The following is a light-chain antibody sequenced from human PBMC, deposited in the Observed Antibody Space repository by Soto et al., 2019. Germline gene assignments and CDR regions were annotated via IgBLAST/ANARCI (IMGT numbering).Light chain of an antibody. J-gene: IGLJ1*01. V-gene: IGLV2-14*01. CDR2: EVS. CDR1: SSDVGGYNY. Sequence: QSALAQPASVSGSPGQSITISCTGTSSDVGGYNYVSWYQQHPGKAPKLMIYEVSNRPSGVPDRFSASKSGDTASLIISGLQAEDEADYYCSSYTSSHTYVFGTGTKATVL. CDR3: SSYTSSHTYV.